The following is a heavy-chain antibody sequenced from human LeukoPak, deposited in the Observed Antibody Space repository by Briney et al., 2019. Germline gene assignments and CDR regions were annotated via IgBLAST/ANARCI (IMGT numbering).Heavy chain of an antibody. CDR3: ASIDIAVAGTGWFDP. CDR2: IYYSVST. J-gene: IGHJ5*02. V-gene: IGHV4-39*01. Sequence: PSETLSLTCTVPGGSISSSSYYWGWIRQPPGKGLEWLGSIYYSVSTYYNPSLKSRVTISVDTSKNQFSLKLSSVTAADTAVYYCASIDIAVAGTGWFDPWGQGTLVTVSS. D-gene: IGHD6-19*01. CDR1: GGSISSSSYY.